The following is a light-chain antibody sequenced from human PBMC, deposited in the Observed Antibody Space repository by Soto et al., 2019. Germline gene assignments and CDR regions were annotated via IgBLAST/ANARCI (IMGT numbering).Light chain of an antibody. Sequence: IQMTQSPSNLSASVRDRVTITSLSSQSISSWLAWYQQKPGKAPKLLIYDASSLESGVPSRFSCSGSGTEFSLIISSLQPDDFATYYCQQYNSYLTFGGGTKVDIK. CDR3: QQYNSYLT. V-gene: IGKV1-5*01. J-gene: IGKJ4*01. CDR2: DAS. CDR1: QSISSW.